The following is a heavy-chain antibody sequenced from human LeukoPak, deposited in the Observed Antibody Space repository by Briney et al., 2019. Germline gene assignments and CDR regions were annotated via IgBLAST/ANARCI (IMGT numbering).Heavy chain of an antibody. CDR1: GGSIRSGDFY. V-gene: IGHV4-30-4*01. D-gene: IGHD1/OR15-1a*01. J-gene: IGHJ3*02. CDR3: AREGGTTGDDAFDI. CDR2: IYYSGST. Sequence: SQTLSLTCTVSGGSIRSGDFYWSWIRQPPGKGLEWIGYIYYSGSTNYNPSLKSRVTISVDTSKNQFSLKLSSVTAADTAVYYCAREGGTTGDDAFDIWGQGTMVTVSS.